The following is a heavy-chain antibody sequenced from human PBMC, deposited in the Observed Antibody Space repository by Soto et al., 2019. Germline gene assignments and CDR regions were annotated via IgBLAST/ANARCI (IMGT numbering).Heavy chain of an antibody. CDR3: ANWNDSGDPWRADY. Sequence: GGSPSLCCEDSIFRFNSYPMSGERQARGTGLEWVSAISGCGGRTYYADAVKGRSTISRDNSKNTLYLQMNSLRAEDTAVYYCANWNDSGDPWRADYWGQGTLV. V-gene: IGHV3-23*01. D-gene: IGHD1-1*01. CDR2: ISGCGGRT. CDR1: IFRFNSYP. J-gene: IGHJ4*02.